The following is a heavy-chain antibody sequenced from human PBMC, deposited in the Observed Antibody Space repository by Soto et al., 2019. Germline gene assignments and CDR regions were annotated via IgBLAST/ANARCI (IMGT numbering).Heavy chain of an antibody. Sequence: PGGSLRLSCAASGFTFSNFAMSWVRQAPGKGLEWVSTVSGSGGNTFYADSVKGRFTIYRDNSKNTLFLQMNSLSAVDTAVYYCAKKGLAWGQGTLVT. CDR3: AKKGLA. V-gene: IGHV3-23*01. CDR2: VSGSGGNT. CDR1: GFTFSNFA. J-gene: IGHJ5*02.